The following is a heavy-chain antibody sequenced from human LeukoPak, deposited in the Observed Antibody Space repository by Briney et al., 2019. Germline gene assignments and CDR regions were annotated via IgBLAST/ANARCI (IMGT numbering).Heavy chain of an antibody. CDR1: GGSISSSSYY. J-gene: IGHJ5*02. CDR3: ARDRSSSSWYYEYNWFDP. CDR2: IYYSGST. Sequence: SETLSLTCTVSGGSISSSSYYWGWIRQPPGKGLEWIGYIYYSGSTNYNPSLKSRVTISVDTSKNQFSLKLSSVTAADTAVYYCARDRSSSSWYYEYNWFDPWGQGTLVTVSS. D-gene: IGHD6-13*01. V-gene: IGHV4-61*01.